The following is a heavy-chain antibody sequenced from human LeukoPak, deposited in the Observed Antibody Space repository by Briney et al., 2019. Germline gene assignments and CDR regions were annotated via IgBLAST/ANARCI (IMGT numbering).Heavy chain of an antibody. CDR1: GFTFSDYS. J-gene: IGHJ4*02. D-gene: IGHD1-1*01. V-gene: IGHV3-48*01. Sequence: GGSLRLSCAASGFTFSDYSMNWVRQAPGKGLEWISYIGIDSGNTNYADSVKGRFTISGDKAKNSLYLQMNSLRVEDTAVYYCARDYRYAFDNWGQGALVTVSS. CDR2: IGIDSGNT. CDR3: ARDYRYAFDN.